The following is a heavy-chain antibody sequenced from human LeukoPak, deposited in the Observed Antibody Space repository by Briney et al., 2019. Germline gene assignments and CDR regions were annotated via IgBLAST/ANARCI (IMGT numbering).Heavy chain of an antibody. J-gene: IGHJ6*02. D-gene: IGHD3-3*01. CDR3: ARGTSPTDFWSGRTYGMDV. CDR2: IGTAGDT. CDR1: GFTFSSYD. Sequence: GGSLRLSCAASGFTFSSYDMHWVRQATGKGLEWVSAIGTAGDTYYPGSVKGRFTISRENAKNSLYLQMNSLRAGDTAVYYCARGTSPTDFWSGRTYGMDVWGQGTTVTVSS. V-gene: IGHV3-13*01.